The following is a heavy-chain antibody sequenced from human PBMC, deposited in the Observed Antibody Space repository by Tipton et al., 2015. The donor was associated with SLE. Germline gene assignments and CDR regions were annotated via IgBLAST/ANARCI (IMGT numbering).Heavy chain of an antibody. CDR3: ATRLLDIVVVPAAIGGMNY. CDR2: INPNSGGT. J-gene: IGHJ4*02. CDR1: GYTFTGYY. Sequence: QVQLVQSGAEVKKPGASVKVSCKASGYTFTGYYMHWVRQAPGQGLEWMGWINPNSGGTNYAQKFQGRVTMTRDTSISTAYMELSRLRSDDTAVYYCATRLLDIVVVPAAIGGMNYWGQGTLVTVSS. D-gene: IGHD2-2*02. V-gene: IGHV1-2*02.